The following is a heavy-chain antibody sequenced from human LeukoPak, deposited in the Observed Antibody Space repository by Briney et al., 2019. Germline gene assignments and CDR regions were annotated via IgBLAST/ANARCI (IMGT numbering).Heavy chain of an antibody. Sequence: GGSLRLSCAASGFTFSSYAMSWVRQAPGKGLEWVSAIGGTNGRTYYADSVKGRFTISRDNSKNTLYLQMNSLRDEDTAVYYCAKHYYDSSGTPRYFDYWGQGTLVTASS. CDR3: AKHYYDSSGTPRYFDY. CDR1: GFTFSSYA. J-gene: IGHJ4*02. CDR2: IGGTNGRT. D-gene: IGHD3-22*01. V-gene: IGHV3-23*01.